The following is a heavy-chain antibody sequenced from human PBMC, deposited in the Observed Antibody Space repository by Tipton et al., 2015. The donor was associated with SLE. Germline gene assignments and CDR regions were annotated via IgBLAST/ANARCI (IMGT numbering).Heavy chain of an antibody. D-gene: IGHD6-19*01. Sequence: GLVKPSETLSLTCTVSGGSISSSSYYWGWIRQPPGKGLEWIGSIYYSGSTYYNPSLKSRVTISVDTSKNQFSLKLSSVTAADTAVYYCARHSSGWYRAWFDPWGQGTLVTVSS. CDR1: GGSISSSSYY. CDR3: ARHSSGWYRAWFDP. V-gene: IGHV4-39*01. J-gene: IGHJ5*02. CDR2: IYYSGST.